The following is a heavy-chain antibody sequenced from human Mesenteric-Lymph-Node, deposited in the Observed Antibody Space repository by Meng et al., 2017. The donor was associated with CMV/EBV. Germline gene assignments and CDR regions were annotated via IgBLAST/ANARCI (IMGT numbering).Heavy chain of an antibody. CDR2: INPSSGAT. D-gene: IGHD3-10*01. J-gene: IGHJ1*01. Sequence: FNAYFIHWVRQAPGQGLEWMGSINPSSGATDFAQKFQGRVTVTRDTSIRTVYMELSSLHSDDTAVYYCARDFLELGPGSYPEYLQYWGQGTLVTVSS. CDR1: FNAYF. CDR3: ARDFLELGPGSYPEYLQY. V-gene: IGHV1-2*02.